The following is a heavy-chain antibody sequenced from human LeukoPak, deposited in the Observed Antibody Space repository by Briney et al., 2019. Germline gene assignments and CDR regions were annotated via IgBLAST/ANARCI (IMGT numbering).Heavy chain of an antibody. CDR1: GFTFSSYS. D-gene: IGHD6-13*01. CDR3: ARDKDSWQWVYYMDV. V-gene: IGHV3-21*01. Sequence: PGGSLRLSCAASGFTFSSYSMNWVRQAPGKGLEWVSSISSSSSYIYYADSVKGRFTISRDNAKNSLYLQMNSLRAEDTAVYYCARDKDSWQWVYYMDVWGKGTTVTISS. J-gene: IGHJ6*03. CDR2: ISSSSSYI.